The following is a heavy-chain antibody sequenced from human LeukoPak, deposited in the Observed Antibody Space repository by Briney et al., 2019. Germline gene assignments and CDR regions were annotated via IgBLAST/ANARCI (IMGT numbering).Heavy chain of an antibody. D-gene: IGHD2-15*01. CDR2: ISYDGSNK. Sequence: PGGSLRLSCAASGFTFSSYAMHWVRQAPGKGLEWVAVISYDGSNKYYADSVKGRFTISRDNSKNTLYLQMNSLRAEDTAVYYCARGPDIVVVVAVDATSLDYWGQGTLVAVSS. CDR1: GFTFSSYA. J-gene: IGHJ4*02. CDR3: ARGPDIVVVVAVDATSLDY. V-gene: IGHV3-30*04.